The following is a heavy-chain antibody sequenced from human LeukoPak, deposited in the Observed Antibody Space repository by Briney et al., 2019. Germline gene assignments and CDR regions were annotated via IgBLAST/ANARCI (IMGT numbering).Heavy chain of an antibody. J-gene: IGHJ4*02. CDR2: MNPNSGNT. D-gene: IGHD6-19*01. V-gene: IGHV1-8*01. Sequence: GASVKVSCKASGYTFTSYDINWVRQATGQGLEWMGWMNPNSGNTGYPQKFQGRVTMTRNTSISTAYMELSSLRSEDTAVYYCARARSGWYPSHDYWGQGTLVTVSS. CDR1: GYTFTSYD. CDR3: ARARSGWYPSHDY.